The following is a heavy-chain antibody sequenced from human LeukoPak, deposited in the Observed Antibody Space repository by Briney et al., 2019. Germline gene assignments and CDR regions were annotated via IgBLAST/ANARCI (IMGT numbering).Heavy chain of an antibody. V-gene: IGHV3-7*03. CDR2: IKQDGSEK. CDR3: ARESTTVPSRSYFDY. CDR1: GFTFSSYW. J-gene: IGHJ4*02. D-gene: IGHD4-17*01. Sequence: GGSLGLSCAASGFTFSSYWMSWVRQAPGKGLEWVANIKQDGSEKYYVDSVKGRFTISRDNAKNSLYLQMNSLRAEDTAVYYCARESTTVPSRSYFDYWGQGTLVTVSS.